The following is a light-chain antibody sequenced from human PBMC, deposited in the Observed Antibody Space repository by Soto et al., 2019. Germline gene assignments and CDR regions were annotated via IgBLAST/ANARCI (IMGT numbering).Light chain of an antibody. V-gene: IGKV1-9*01. Sequence: IQLTQSPSSLCASLGDIVTMTCRASQDIASYLAWYQQKPGEAPKLLIYAASTLYGGVPSRFSGSGSGTDFALTITSLQAEDFATYYCQQYNSFTWTFGQGTKVDIK. CDR3: QQYNSFTWT. CDR2: AAS. J-gene: IGKJ1*01. CDR1: QDIASY.